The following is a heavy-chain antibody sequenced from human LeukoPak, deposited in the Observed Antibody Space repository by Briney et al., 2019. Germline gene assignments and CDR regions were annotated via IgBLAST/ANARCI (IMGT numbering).Heavy chain of an antibody. J-gene: IGHJ6*02. Sequence: GGSLRLSCAASGFTVSSNYMSWVRQAPGKGLEWGSVIYSGGSTYYADSVKGRFTISRDNSKNTLYLQMNSLRAEDTAVYYCARETYYYGSGSYYNPVGYYYYGMDVWGQGTTVTVSS. CDR2: IYSGGST. D-gene: IGHD3-10*01. V-gene: IGHV3-53*01. CDR1: GFTVSSNY. CDR3: ARETYYYGSGSYYNPVGYYYYGMDV.